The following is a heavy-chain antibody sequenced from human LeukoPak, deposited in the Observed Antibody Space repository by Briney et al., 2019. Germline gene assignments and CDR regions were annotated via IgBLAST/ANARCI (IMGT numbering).Heavy chain of an antibody. CDR1: GGSFSGYY. D-gene: IGHD3-10*01. Sequence: PSETLSLTCAVYGGSFSGYYWSWIRQPPGNGLEWIGEINHSGSTNSNPSLKSQVTISVDTSKNLFSLKLSSVTAADTAVYYCAREGGYYGSGSYYVYWGQGTLVTVSS. CDR2: INHSGST. J-gene: IGHJ4*02. CDR3: AREGGYYGSGSYYVY. V-gene: IGHV4-34*01.